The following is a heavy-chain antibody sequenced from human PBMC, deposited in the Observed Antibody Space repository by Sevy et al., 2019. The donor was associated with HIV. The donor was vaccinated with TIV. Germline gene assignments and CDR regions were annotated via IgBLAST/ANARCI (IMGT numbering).Heavy chain of an antibody. D-gene: IGHD5-18*01. CDR2: ISSRGSHI. Sequence: GGSLRLSCAASTFTFSDYYMTWIRQAPGKGLESVSYISSRGSHIYYADSVKDRFTISRDNAKNSLYLQMNSLRAEDTAVYYCARVRYNYGSYYFDYWGQGTLVTVSS. CDR1: TFTFSDYY. CDR3: ARVRYNYGSYYFDY. V-gene: IGHV3-11*01. J-gene: IGHJ4*02.